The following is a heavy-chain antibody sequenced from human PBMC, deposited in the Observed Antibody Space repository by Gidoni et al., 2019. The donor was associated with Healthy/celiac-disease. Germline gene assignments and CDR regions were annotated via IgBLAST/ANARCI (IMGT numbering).Heavy chain of an antibody. CDR3: ARRGGVQLWSDPEYYFDY. D-gene: IGHD5-18*01. Sequence: QVQLVQSGAEVKKPGSSVKVSCKASGGTFSSYAISGVRQAPGQGLEWMGGITPIFGTANDAQKFQGRVTITADKSTSTAYMELSSLRSEDTAVYYCARRGGVQLWSDPEYYFDYWGQGTLVTVSS. V-gene: IGHV1-69*06. CDR1: GGTFSSYA. CDR2: ITPIFGTA. J-gene: IGHJ4*02.